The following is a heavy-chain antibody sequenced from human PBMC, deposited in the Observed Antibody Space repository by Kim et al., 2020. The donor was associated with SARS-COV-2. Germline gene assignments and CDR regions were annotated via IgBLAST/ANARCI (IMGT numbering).Heavy chain of an antibody. V-gene: IGHV3-30*18. D-gene: IGHD3-10*01. Sequence: GGSLRLSCAASGFTFSSYGMHWVRQAPGKGLEWVAVISYDGSNKYYADSVKGRFIISRDNSKNTLYLQMNSLRAEDTAVYYCAKRGAGRKVDYWGQGTLVTVSS. CDR2: ISYDGSNK. J-gene: IGHJ4*02. CDR3: AKRGAGRKVDY. CDR1: GFTFSSYG.